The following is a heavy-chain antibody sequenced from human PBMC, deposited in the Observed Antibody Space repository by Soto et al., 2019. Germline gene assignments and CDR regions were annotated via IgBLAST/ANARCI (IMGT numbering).Heavy chain of an antibody. D-gene: IGHD2-15*01. Sequence: QVQLVQSGAEVKKPGASVKVSCKASGYTFTSYAITCVRQAPGQGLEWMGGISAYNGNTNSAQKLQGRVTMTKDTAQSTAYMELRSLRSDDTAVYDCARDAPPQDYWGQGTLVTVSS. CDR1: GYTFTSYA. V-gene: IGHV1-18*01. J-gene: IGHJ4*02. CDR3: ARDAPPQDY. CDR2: ISAYNGNT.